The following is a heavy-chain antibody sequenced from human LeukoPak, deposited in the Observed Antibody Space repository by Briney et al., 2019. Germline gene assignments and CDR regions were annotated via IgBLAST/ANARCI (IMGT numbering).Heavy chain of an antibody. CDR3: ARVLKGRAPFDY. CDR1: GGSISGDY. Sequence: PSETLSLTCTVSGGSISGDYWSWIRQPAGTGLEWIGRIYTSGSTIYNPSLKSRVTISVDTSKNQFSLKLSSVTAADTAVYYCARVLKGRAPFDYWGQGTLVTVSS. J-gene: IGHJ4*02. V-gene: IGHV4-4*07. CDR2: IYTSGST.